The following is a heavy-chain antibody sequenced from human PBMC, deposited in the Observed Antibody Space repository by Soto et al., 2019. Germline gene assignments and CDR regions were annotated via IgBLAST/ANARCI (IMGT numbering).Heavy chain of an antibody. Sequence: SETLSLTCSVSGGSVSSESYYWSWIRQTPGKGLEWIGNVENSGSTKYNPSLKSRVTISVDTSKNQFSLKLSSVTGADTAVYYCARERGDSHWIDPCGQGPLVTVSS. CDR2: VENSGST. CDR3: ARERGDSHWIDP. V-gene: IGHV4-61*01. J-gene: IGHJ5*02. CDR1: GGSVSSESYY. D-gene: IGHD2-21*01.